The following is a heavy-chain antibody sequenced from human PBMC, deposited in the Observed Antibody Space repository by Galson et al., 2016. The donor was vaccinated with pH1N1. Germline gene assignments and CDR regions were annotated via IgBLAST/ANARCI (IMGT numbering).Heavy chain of an antibody. J-gene: IGHJ4*02. Sequence: SLRLSCAASGLTFNSYGMHWVRQAPGKGPEWVASIRYDGSNKYYADSVKGRFTISRGNSKNMLYLQMNSLRTEDTAVYYCAKDRGYSYGRFFDYWGQGALVIVSS. CDR2: IRYDGSNK. CDR3: AKDRGYSYGRFFDY. CDR1: GLTFNSYG. D-gene: IGHD5-12*01. V-gene: IGHV3-30*02.